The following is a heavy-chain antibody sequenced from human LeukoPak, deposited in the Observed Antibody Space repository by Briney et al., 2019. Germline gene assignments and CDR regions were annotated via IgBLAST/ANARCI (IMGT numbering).Heavy chain of an antibody. CDR2: ISHSSDTI. D-gene: IGHD2/OR15-2a*01. Sequence: GGTLTLTCAASGVTFNAYAMSWVRQAPGKGLEWVSTISHSSDTIYYADSVNGRFIIFKDNTKHTLFLQRNSPRVEATATYYWVKDLRHRSTCNCYGWIDPWGQGTLVTVSS. CDR1: GVTFNAYA. CDR3: VKDLRHRSTCNCYGWIDP. V-gene: IGHV3-23*01. J-gene: IGHJ5*02.